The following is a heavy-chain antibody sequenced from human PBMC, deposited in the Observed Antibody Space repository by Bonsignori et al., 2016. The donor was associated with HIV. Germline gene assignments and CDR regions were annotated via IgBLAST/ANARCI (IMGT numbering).Heavy chain of an antibody. CDR2: ISSSSSYI. J-gene: IGHJ4*02. CDR3: ARVLDDSSGYPSVAIGY. V-gene: IGHV3-21*01. D-gene: IGHD3-22*01. Sequence: WIRQPPGKGLEWVSSISSSSSYIYYADSVKGRFTISRDNAKNSLYLQMNSLRAEDTAVYYCARVLDDSSGYPSVAIGYWGQGTLVTVSS.